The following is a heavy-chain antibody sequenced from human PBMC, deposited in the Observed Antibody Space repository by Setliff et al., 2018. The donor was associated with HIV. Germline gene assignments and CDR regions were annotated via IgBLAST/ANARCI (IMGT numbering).Heavy chain of an antibody. V-gene: IGHV4-39*01. CDR3: ARLGGNWGYWFDP. CDR2: IYYSGST. CDR1: GGSISSSSYY. D-gene: IGHD7-27*01. J-gene: IGHJ5*02. Sequence: LSLTCTVSGGSISSSSYYWGWIRQPPGKGLEWIGSIYYSGSTYYNPSLKSRVTISVDTSMNQFSLRLNALTAADTAVYYCARLGGNWGYWFDPWSQGTLVTVSS.